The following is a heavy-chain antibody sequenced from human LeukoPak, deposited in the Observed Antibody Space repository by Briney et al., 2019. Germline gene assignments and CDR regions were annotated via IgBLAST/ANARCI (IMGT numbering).Heavy chain of an antibody. Sequence: SVKVSCKASGGTFSSYAISWVRQAPGQGLEWMGGIIPILGTANYAQKFQGRVTITADESTSTAYMELSSLRSEDTAVYYCARAVGPYCSGGRSNCYPVPQQINYYYYGMDVWGQGTTVTVSS. CDR1: GGTFSSYA. D-gene: IGHD2-15*01. CDR3: ARAVGPYCSGGRSNCYPVPQQINYYYYGMDV. V-gene: IGHV1-69*01. CDR2: IIPILGTA. J-gene: IGHJ6*02.